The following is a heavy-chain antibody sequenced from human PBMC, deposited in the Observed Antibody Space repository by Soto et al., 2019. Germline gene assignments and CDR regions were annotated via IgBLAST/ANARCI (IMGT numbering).Heavy chain of an antibody. CDR1: GFTFSNAW. CDR2: IKSKTDGGTT. Sequence: EVQLVESGGGLVKPGGSLRLSCAASGFTFSNAWMNWVRQAPGKGLEWVGRIKSKTDGGTTDYAAPVKGRFTISRDDSKNTLYLQINSLKTEDTAVYYCTTDLGGSGSRFDYWGQGTLVTVSS. CDR3: TTDLGGSGSRFDY. J-gene: IGHJ4*02. V-gene: IGHV3-15*07. D-gene: IGHD2-15*01.